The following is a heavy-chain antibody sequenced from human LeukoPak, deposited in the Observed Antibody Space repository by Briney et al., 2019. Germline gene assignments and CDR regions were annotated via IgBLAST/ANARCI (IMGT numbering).Heavy chain of an antibody. CDR2: IKQDGSEK. CDR3: ARDHSSRIYYYGMDV. CDR1: GFTFDDYA. V-gene: IGHV3-7*01. J-gene: IGHJ6*02. D-gene: IGHD6-13*01. Sequence: QSGGSLRLSCAASGFTFDDYAMHWVRQAPGKGLEWVANIKQDGSEKYYVDSVKGRFTISRDNAKNSLYLQMNSLRAEDTAVYYCARDHSSRIYYYGMDVWGQGTTVTVSS.